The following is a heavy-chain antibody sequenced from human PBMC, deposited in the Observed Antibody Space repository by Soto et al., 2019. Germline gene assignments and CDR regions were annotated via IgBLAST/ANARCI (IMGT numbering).Heavy chain of an antibody. J-gene: IGHJ6*02. Sequence: QVQLVQSGAEVKKPGSSVKVSCRASGGHFDRFALSWLRQAHGQGLGWMGGIIPFLSATTYAHKFQGRVTITADESANTLYLELRSLTSDDTAVYYCARGEDDYGDFGSMDVWGQGTSVTVSS. CDR1: GGHFDRFA. V-gene: IGHV1-69*01. CDR2: IIPFLSAT. CDR3: ARGEDDYGDFGSMDV. D-gene: IGHD4-17*01.